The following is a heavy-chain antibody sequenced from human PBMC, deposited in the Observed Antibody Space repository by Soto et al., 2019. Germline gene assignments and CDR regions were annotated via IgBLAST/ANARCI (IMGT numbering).Heavy chain of an antibody. V-gene: IGHV3-11*01. J-gene: IGHJ5*02. CDR1: GFTFSDYY. D-gene: IGHD5-18*01. CDR2: ISTSGSTI. CDR3: VRHGAVDTTNWFDP. Sequence: GGSLRLSCAASGFTFSDYYMSWIRQAPGKGLEWVSYISTSGSTIYYADSVKGRFTISRGNAKNSVFLQMSSLRAEDTAVYYCVRHGAVDTTNWFDPWGQGTLVTVSS.